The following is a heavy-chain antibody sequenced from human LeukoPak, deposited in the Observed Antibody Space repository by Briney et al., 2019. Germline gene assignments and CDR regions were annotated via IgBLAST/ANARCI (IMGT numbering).Heavy chain of an antibody. CDR1: GFTFSSYG. CDR3: ARGRQLWSAAYYFDY. J-gene: IGHJ4*02. V-gene: IGHV3-74*01. D-gene: IGHD5-18*01. Sequence: GGSLRLSCAASGFTFSSYGMHWVRHAPGKGLVWVSRVDTDGTSTNYADSVKGRFTISRDNAKNTLYLQMNSLRAEDTGVYYCARGRQLWSAAYYFDYWGQGALVTVSS. CDR2: VDTDGTST.